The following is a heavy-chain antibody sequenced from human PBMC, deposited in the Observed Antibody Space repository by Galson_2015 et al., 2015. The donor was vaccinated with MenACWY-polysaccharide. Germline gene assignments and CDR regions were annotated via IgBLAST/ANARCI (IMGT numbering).Heavy chain of an antibody. CDR1: TVTFRGSG. V-gene: IGHV3-33*06. CDR2: IQYDAVYK. CDR3: AKFWGDSSGQPTGISVFDK. D-gene: IGHD3-16*01. J-gene: IGHJ4*02. Sequence: SLRLSCAASTVTFRGSGMHWVRQAPGKGLEWVAVIQYDAVYKQYLDYVKGRFSVSRDNSKSTLYLEMSNLRAEDTALYYCAKFWGDSSGQPTGISVFDKWGRGTLVTVSS.